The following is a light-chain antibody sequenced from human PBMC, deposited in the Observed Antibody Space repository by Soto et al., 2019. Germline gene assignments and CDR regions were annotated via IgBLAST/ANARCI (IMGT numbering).Light chain of an antibody. Sequence: DIVMTQSPLSLPVTPGEPASISCRSSQSLLHSNGYNYLDWYVQKPGQSPQLLIYAGSNRASGVPDRFSGSGSATDFTLKISRVEAEDVGIYYCMQAVQTPLTFGPGTKLEIK. CDR3: MQAVQTPLT. CDR2: AGS. J-gene: IGKJ2*01. V-gene: IGKV2-28*01. CDR1: QSLLHSNGYNY.